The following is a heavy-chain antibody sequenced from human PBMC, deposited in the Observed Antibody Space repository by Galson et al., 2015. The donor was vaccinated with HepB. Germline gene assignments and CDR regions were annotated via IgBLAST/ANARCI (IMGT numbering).Heavy chain of an antibody. Sequence: SVKVSCKASGYTFTSYAMHWVRQAPGQRLEWMGWINAGNGNTKYSQKFQGRVTITRDTSASTAYMELSSLRSEDTAVYYCARDGIAAAGTGTYYYYGMDVWGQGTTVTVSS. D-gene: IGHD6-13*01. CDR3: ARDGIAAAGTGTYYYYGMDV. CDR2: INAGNGNT. V-gene: IGHV1-3*01. J-gene: IGHJ6*02. CDR1: GYTFTSYA.